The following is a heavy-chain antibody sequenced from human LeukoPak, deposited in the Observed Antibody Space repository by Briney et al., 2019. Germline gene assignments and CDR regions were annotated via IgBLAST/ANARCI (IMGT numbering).Heavy chain of an antibody. Sequence: GGSLRLSCAASGFTFSSYAMSWVRQAPGKGLEWVSAISGSGGSTYYADSVKGRFTISRDNSKNTLYLQMNSLRAEDTAVYYCAKDPASYCSSTSCLPLNWGQGTLVTVSS. V-gene: IGHV3-23*01. D-gene: IGHD2-2*01. CDR3: AKDPASYCSSTSCLPLN. CDR1: GFTFSSYA. J-gene: IGHJ4*02. CDR2: ISGSGGST.